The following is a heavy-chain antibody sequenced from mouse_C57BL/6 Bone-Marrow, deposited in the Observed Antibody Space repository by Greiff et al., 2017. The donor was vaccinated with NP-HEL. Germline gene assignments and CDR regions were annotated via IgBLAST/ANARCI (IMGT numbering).Heavy chain of an antibody. Sequence: QVQLQQSGPELVKPGASVKISCKASGYAFSSSWMNWVKQRPGKGLEWIGRIYPGDGDTNYNGKFKGKATLTADKSSSTAYMQLSSLTSEDSAVYFCARLLYYYGSSYGDYWGKGTTLTVSS. CDR3: ARLLYYYGSSYGDY. CDR1: GYAFSSSW. CDR2: IYPGDGDT. D-gene: IGHD1-1*01. J-gene: IGHJ2*01. V-gene: IGHV1-82*01.